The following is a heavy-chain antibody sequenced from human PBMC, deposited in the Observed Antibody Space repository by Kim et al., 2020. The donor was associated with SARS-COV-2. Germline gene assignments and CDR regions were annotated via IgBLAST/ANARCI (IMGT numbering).Heavy chain of an antibody. V-gene: IGHV1-46*01. J-gene: IGHJ3*02. CDR3: ARVWFGYDAFAFDI. D-gene: IGHD3-10*01. Sequence: QKFPGRVTMTRDTSTSTVYVELSRLRSEDTAVYYCARVWFGYDAFAFDIWGQGTMVTVSS.